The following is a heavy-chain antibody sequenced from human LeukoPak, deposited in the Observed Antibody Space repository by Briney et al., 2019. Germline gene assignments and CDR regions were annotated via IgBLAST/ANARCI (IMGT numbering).Heavy chain of an antibody. D-gene: IGHD1-26*01. Sequence: ASVKVSCKASGYTFTNYGINWVRQAPGQGLEWMGWISAYNGNTNYAQKLQGRVTMTTDTSTSTAYMELKSLRSDDTAVYYCARDLDQYSGRFGGFGHDFWGQGTLVTVSS. CDR2: ISAYNGNT. CDR3: ARDLDQYSGRFGGFGHDF. V-gene: IGHV1-18*01. J-gene: IGHJ4*02. CDR1: GYTFTNYG.